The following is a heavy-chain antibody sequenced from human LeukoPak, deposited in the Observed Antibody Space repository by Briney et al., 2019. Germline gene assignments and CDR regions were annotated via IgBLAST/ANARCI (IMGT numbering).Heavy chain of an antibody. CDR1: GFSLSTSGVG. V-gene: IGHV2-5*02. J-gene: IGHJ4*02. Sequence: GSGPTLVKPTQTLTLTCTFSGFSLSTSGVGVGWIRQPPGKALEWLALIYWDDDKRYSPSLKSRLTITKDTSKNQVVLTMTNMDPVDTATYYCALKGVSTAPFDYWGQGTLVTVSS. CDR3: ALKGVSTAPFDY. CDR2: IYWDDDK. D-gene: IGHD3-3*01.